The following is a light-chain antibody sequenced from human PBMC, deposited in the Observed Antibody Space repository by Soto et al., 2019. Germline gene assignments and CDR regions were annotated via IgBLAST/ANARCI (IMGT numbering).Light chain of an antibody. J-gene: IGLJ2*01. CDR1: SSDLGAYNY. V-gene: IGLV2-8*01. CDR2: EVN. Sequence: QSALTQPPSASGSPGQSVTISCTGTSSDLGAYNYVSWFQQHPGEAPKLIISEVNKRPSGVPNRFSGSKSGNTASLTVSGLQAEYEADYYCTSYGGRDNLIFGGGTKLTVL. CDR3: TSYGGRDNLI.